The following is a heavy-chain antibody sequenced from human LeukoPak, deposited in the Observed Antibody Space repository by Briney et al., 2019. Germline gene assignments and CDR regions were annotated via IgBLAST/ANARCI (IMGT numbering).Heavy chain of an antibody. CDR2: INSNSGAR. J-gene: IGHJ4*02. D-gene: IGHD1-26*01. CDR1: GYTFSGYY. CDR3: ARGRGGATTGFDH. V-gene: IGHV1-2*02. Sequence: APVKVSCKASGYTFSGYYMHWVRQAPGQGLESMGWINSNSGARNYAPKFQGRVTFSRDNSISTAHMELSSLRSDDTAIYYCARGRGGATTGFDHWGQGTLVTVSS.